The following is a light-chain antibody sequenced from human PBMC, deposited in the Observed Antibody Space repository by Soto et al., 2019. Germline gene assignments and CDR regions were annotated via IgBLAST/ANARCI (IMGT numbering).Light chain of an antibody. CDR3: QQRSDWPPIT. J-gene: IGKJ5*01. CDR1: QSVSSY. V-gene: IGKV3-11*01. Sequence: EIVMTQSPATLSVSPGERATLSCRASQSVSSYLAWYQQKPGQAPRLLIYDTSNRATGIPVRFSGSGSGTDFTLTISSLEPEDFAVYYCQQRSDWPPITFGHGTRLEIK. CDR2: DTS.